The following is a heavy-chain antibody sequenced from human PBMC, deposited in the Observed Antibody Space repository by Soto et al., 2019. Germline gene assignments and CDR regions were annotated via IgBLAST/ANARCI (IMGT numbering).Heavy chain of an antibody. CDR1: GYTFTSYG. CDR2: ISAYNGNT. V-gene: IGHV1-18*01. CDR3: ARDIVVVPAATFDYYGMDV. Sequence: GASVKVSCKSSGYTFTSYGISCVRQAPGQGLEWMGWISAYNGNTNYAQKLQGRVTMTTDTSTSTAYMELRSLRSDDTAVYYCARDIVVVPAATFDYYGMDVWGQGTTVTVSS. D-gene: IGHD2-2*01. J-gene: IGHJ6*02.